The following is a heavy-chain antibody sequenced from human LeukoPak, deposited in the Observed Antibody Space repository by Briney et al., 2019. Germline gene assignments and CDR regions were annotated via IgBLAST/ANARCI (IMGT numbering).Heavy chain of an antibody. V-gene: IGHV3-74*01. CDR2: INSDGNII. Sequence: GGSLRLSCAASGFTFSTYWMHWVRQVPGKGLEWVSRINSDGNIITYADSVKGRFTISRDNARNMVYLQMNSLRAEDTAVYYCVAGMGNYWGQGTLVPV. D-gene: IGHD6-13*01. CDR1: GFTFSTYW. CDR3: VAGMGNY. J-gene: IGHJ4*02.